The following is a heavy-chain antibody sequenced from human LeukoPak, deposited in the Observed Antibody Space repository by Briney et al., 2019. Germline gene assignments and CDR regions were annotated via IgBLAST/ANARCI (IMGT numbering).Heavy chain of an antibody. CDR1: GGSISSYY. V-gene: IGHV4-59*01. Sequence: SETLSLTCTVSGGSISSYYWSWIRQPPGKGLEWIGYIYYSGSTNYNPSLKSRVTISVDTSKNQFSLKLSSVTAADTAVYYCARQPGRLAGWPRPSDYWGQGTLVTVSS. CDR3: ARQPGRLAGWPRPSDY. CDR2: IYYSGST. J-gene: IGHJ4*02. D-gene: IGHD6-19*01.